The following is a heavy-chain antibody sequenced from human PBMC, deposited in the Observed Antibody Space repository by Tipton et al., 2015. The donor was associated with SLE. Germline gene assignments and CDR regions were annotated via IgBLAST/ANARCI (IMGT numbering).Heavy chain of an antibody. D-gene: IGHD1-1*01. CDR2: INHSGST. CDR1: GGSFSGYY. CDR3: ARNRYRGPGDY. Sequence: LRLSCAVYGGSFSGYYWSWIRQPPGKGLEWIGEINHSGSTNYNPSLKSRVTISVDTSKNQFSLKLSSVTAADTAVYYCARNRYRGPGDYWGQGTLVTVSS. J-gene: IGHJ4*02. V-gene: IGHV4-34*01.